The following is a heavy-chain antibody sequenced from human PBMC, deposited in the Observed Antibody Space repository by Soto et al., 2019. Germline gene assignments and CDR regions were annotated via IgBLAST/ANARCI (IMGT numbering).Heavy chain of an antibody. D-gene: IGHD5-18*01. Sequence: DVQLVESGGGLIQPGGSLRLSCAASGSTVSSSYMSWVRQAPGKGLEWVSVIYSAGNTYYADSVKGRFTISRDNSKNTRYRQMDSLRAEDTALYYCARAPGSYGYSDYFDYWGQGTLVTVSS. CDR3: ARAPGSYGYSDYFDY. V-gene: IGHV3-53*01. CDR2: IYSAGNT. CDR1: GSTVSSSY. J-gene: IGHJ4*02.